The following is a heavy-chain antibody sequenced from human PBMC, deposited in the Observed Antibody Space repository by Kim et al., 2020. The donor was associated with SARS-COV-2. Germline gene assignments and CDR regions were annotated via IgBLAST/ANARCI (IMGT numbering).Heavy chain of an antibody. CDR3: AKGYSSGSYYFDY. J-gene: IGHJ4*02. D-gene: IGHD6-19*01. V-gene: IGHV3-9*01. Sequence: GGSLRLSCAASGFTFGDYAMHWVRQAPGKGLEWVSGISWNSGSIGYADSVKGRFTISRDNAKNSLYLQMNSLRAEDTALYYCAKGYSSGSYYFDYWGQGTLVTVSS. CDR2: ISWNSGSI. CDR1: GFTFGDYA.